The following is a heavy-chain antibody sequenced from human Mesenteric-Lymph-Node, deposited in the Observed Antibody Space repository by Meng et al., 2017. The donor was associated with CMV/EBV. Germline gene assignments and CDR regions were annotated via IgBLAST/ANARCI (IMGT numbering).Heavy chain of an antibody. CDR2: IYYSGGT. Sequence: TVASGSINNACSFWTVSRQHPGKGLEWIGYIYYSGGTHYNPSLKSRVTISADTSKNQFSLNLNSVTAADTAVYYCAIYGSGTSYYFDYWGQGTLVTVSS. V-gene: IGHV4-31*02. CDR3: AIYGSGTSYYFDY. J-gene: IGHJ4*02. CDR1: SGSINNACSF. D-gene: IGHD3-10*01.